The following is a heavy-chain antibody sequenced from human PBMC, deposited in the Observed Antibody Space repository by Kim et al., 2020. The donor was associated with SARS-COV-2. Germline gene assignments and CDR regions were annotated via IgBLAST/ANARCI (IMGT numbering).Heavy chain of an antibody. CDR2: SSYI. Sequence: SSYIYYADSVKGRFTISRDNAKNSLYLQMNSLRAEDTAVYYCLAGTDFDYWGQGTLVTVSS. D-gene: IGHD1-1*01. J-gene: IGHJ4*02. V-gene: IGHV3-21*01. CDR3: LAGTDFDY.